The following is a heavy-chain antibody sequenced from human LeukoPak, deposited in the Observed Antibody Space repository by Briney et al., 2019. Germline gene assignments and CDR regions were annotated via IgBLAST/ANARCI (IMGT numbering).Heavy chain of an antibody. CDR2: IIPIFGTA. J-gene: IGHJ5*02. CDR3: ARVGGSYNWFDP. CDR1: GGTFSSCA. D-gene: IGHD1-26*01. V-gene: IGHV1-69*15. Sequence: SVKVSCKASGGTFSSCAISWVRQAPGQGLEWMGRIIPIFGTANYAQKFQGRVTITADESTSTAYMELSSLRSEDTAVYYCARVGGSYNWFDPWGQGTLVTVSS.